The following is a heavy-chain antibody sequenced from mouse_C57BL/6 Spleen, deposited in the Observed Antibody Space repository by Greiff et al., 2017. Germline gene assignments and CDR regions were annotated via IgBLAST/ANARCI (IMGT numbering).Heavy chain of an antibody. Sequence: VQLQQSGPELVKPGASVKMSCKASGYTFTDYNMHWVKQSHGKSLEWIGYINPNNGGTSYNQKFKGKDTLTVNKSSSTAYMELRSLTSEDSAVYYCARGDYYGSSYNYWGQGTTLTVSS. J-gene: IGHJ2*01. V-gene: IGHV1-22*01. CDR2: INPNNGGT. CDR3: ARGDYYGSSYNY. D-gene: IGHD1-1*01. CDR1: GYTFTDYN.